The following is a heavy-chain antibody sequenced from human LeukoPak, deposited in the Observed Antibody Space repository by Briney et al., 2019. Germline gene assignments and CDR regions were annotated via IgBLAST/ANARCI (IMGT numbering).Heavy chain of an antibody. Sequence: GASVKVSCKASGYTFTGYYMHWVRQAPGQGLEWMGWINPNSGGTNYAQKFQGRVTMTRDTSISTAYMELSRLTSDDTAMYYCARNIWFGESSDGSDIWGQGTVVTVSS. CDR2: INPNSGGT. CDR3: ARNIWFGESSDGSDI. J-gene: IGHJ3*02. V-gene: IGHV1-2*02. D-gene: IGHD3-10*01. CDR1: GYTFTGYY.